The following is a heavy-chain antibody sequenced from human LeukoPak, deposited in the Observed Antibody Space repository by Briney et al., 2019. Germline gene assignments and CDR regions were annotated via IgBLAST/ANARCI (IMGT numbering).Heavy chain of an antibody. CDR3: ATRIAAAGRGFDP. CDR2: ISVSGGTT. Sequence: PGGSLRLSRAASGFTFSSYALSWVRQAPGKGLEWVSDISVSGGTTYYADSVKGRFTISRDNSKNTLYLQMNSLRAEDTAVYYCATRIAAAGRGFDPWGQGTLVTVSS. D-gene: IGHD6-13*01. V-gene: IGHV3-23*01. CDR1: GFTFSSYA. J-gene: IGHJ5*02.